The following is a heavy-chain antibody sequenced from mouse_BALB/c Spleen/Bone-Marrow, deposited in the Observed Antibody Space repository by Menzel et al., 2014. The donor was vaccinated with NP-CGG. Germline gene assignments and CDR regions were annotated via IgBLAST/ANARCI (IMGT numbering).Heavy chain of an antibody. CDR3: AMYYYGSSFFAY. V-gene: IGHV14-3*02. Sequence: VHVKQSGAELVKPGASVKLSCTASGFNIKDTYMHWVKQRPEQGLEWIGRIDPANGNTKYDPKFQGKATITADTSSNTAYLQLSSLTSEDTAVYYCAMYYYGSSFFAYWGQGTLVTVSA. D-gene: IGHD1-1*01. J-gene: IGHJ3*01. CDR2: IDPANGNT. CDR1: GFNIKDTY.